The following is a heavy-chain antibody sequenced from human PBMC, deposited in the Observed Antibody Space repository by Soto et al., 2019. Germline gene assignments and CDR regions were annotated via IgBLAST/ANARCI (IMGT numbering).Heavy chain of an antibody. CDR1: GYTFTSYA. D-gene: IGHD1-1*01. V-gene: IGHV1-3*01. J-gene: IGHJ6*01. CDR2: INAGNGNT. CDR3: ARLSTTGTTDSFYYYYYGMDV. Sequence: RASVKVSCKASGYTFTSYAMHWVRQAPGQRLEWMGWINAGNGNTKYSQKFQGRVTITRDTSASTAYMELSSLRSEDTAVYYCARLSTTGTTDSFYYYYYGMDVWGQGTTVTVSS.